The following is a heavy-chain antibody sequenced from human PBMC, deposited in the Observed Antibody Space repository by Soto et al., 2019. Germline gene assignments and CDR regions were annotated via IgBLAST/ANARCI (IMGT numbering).Heavy chain of an antibody. Sequence: EVQQVESGGGLAQPGGSLRLSCVASGFTFSKYWVHWVRQVPGKGLVWVSRINGDGSGTSYADSVEGRFTISRDNAKSTVYLQMNRLRAEDTSVYYCASERFGMYAMDVWGQGTTVTVSS. CDR3: ASERFGMYAMDV. CDR2: INGDGSGT. V-gene: IGHV3-74*01. D-gene: IGHD3-10*01. CDR1: GFTFSKYW. J-gene: IGHJ6*02.